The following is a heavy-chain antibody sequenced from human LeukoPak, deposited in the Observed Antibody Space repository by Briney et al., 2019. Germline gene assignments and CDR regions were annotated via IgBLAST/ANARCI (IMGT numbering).Heavy chain of an antibody. V-gene: IGHV1-8*01. CDR3: ARDNPGGSGYYYNWFDP. J-gene: IGHJ5*02. CDR2: MNPINGNT. Sequence: ASVKVSCKATGFTFTNYDINWVRQASGQGLEWMGWMNPINGNTGYAQKFQGRVTMTRDTSISTAYMELSSLRSEDTAVYYCARDNPGGSGYYYNWFDPWGQGTLVTVSS. CDR1: GFTFTNYD. D-gene: IGHD3-22*01.